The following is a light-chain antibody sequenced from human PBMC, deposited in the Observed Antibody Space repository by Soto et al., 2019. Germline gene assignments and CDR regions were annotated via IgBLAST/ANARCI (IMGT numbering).Light chain of an antibody. V-gene: IGKV3-15*01. CDR3: QQYGGWPRT. CDR1: QNVMYN. CDR2: GPT. Sequence: EIVLTQSPATLYVSPGVRATLSCRASQNVMYNLAWYQQKTGQAPRLLVYGPTTRATDAPPRFRGSGSGTEFSLTISSLQSEDFATYYCQQYGGWPRTFGQGSRVEIK. J-gene: IGKJ1*01.